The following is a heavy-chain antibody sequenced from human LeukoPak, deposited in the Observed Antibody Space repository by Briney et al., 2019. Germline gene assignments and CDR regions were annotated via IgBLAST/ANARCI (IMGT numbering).Heavy chain of an antibody. CDR3: ARDRGYSTFDM. V-gene: IGHV3-53*01. CDR1: GVTVSSNY. J-gene: IGHJ3*02. Sequence: GGSLRLSCAASGVTVSSNYMTWVRQAPGQGLEWVSVIYFGGTTSYADSVKGRFTISRDNSKNTVYLQMNSLRVEDTAVYYCARDRGYSTFDMWGQGTMVTVSS. D-gene: IGHD5-18*01. CDR2: IYFGGTT.